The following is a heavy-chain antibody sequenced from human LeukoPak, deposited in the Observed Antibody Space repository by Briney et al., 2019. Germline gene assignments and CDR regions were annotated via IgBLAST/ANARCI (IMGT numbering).Heavy chain of an antibody. D-gene: IGHD3-22*01. V-gene: IGHV3-43*02. CDR1: GFTFDDYA. Sequence: GGSLRLSCAASGFTFDDYAMHWVRQAPGKGLEWVSLISGDGGGTYYADSVKGRFTISRDNSKNSLYLQMNSLRTEDTALYYCAKDTYYYDSSGYYEWGQGTLVTVSS. J-gene: IGHJ4*02. CDR2: ISGDGGGT. CDR3: AKDTYYYDSSGYYE.